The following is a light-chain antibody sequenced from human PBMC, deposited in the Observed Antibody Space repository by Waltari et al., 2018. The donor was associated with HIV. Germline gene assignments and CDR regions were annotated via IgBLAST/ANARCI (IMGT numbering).Light chain of an antibody. CDR3: QSYDSSLSAWV. J-gene: IGLJ3*02. CDR1: GSNIGAGYD. V-gene: IGLV1-40*01. CDR2: GNI. Sequence: QPVLTQPPSVSGAPGLGVTVSCTGSGSNIGAGYDVHWYQQLPGTAPKPLIYGNINRPAGVPDRFSASKSGTSASLAITGLQHEDEADYYCQSYDSSLSAWVFGGGTKLTVL.